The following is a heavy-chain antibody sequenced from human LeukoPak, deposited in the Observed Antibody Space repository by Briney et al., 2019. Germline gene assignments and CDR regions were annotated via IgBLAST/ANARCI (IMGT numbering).Heavy chain of an antibody. CDR3: ARAYRGNHYYFDY. J-gene: IGHJ4*02. D-gene: IGHD1-26*01. CDR2: IYYSGST. V-gene: IGHV4-59*01. Sequence: SETLSLTCTVSGGSISNYYWSWIRQPPGKGVEWIGYIYYSGSTSYNPSLKSRVTISVDTSKNQFSLKLSSVTAADTAVYYCARAYRGNHYYFDYWGQGTLVTVSS. CDR1: GGSISNYY.